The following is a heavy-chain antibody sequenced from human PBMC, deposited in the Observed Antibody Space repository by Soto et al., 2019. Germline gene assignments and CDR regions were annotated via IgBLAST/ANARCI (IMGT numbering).Heavy chain of an antibody. V-gene: IGHV3-21*06. Sequence: EVQLVESGGGLVKWGGSLTLSCAASGFMFSSYRMNWVRQAPGKGLEWVSSINSGGTYRYYADSVQGLFTISRTNVRNSFYLQMNIVVVEDTAVYYCGRDLNTYGTPHFDYWCQGTLVTVFS. CDR1: GFMFSSYR. J-gene: IGHJ4*02. CDR3: GRDLNTYGTPHFDY. D-gene: IGHD5-18*01. CDR2: INSGGTYR.